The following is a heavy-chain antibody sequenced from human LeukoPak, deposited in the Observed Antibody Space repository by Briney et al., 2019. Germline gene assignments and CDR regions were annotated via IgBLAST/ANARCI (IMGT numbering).Heavy chain of an antibody. D-gene: IGHD2-15*01. CDR2: IYYSGSA. Sequence: PSETLSLTCTVSGDSISGYYWSWIRQPPGRGLEWIGYIYYSGSATYNPSLKSRVTMSVDTSKNQFALRLSSVTAADTAVYYCARLIGPPVAGTNFDYWGQGTLVPVSS. J-gene: IGHJ4*02. CDR1: GDSISGYY. CDR3: ARLIGPPVAGTNFDY. V-gene: IGHV4-59*08.